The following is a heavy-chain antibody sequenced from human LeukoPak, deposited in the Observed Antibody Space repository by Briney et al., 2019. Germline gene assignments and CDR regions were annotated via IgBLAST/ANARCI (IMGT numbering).Heavy chain of an antibody. CDR1: GFTFDDYA. D-gene: IGHD3-22*01. CDR2: ISGDGGST. CDR3: AKDNYYDSSGYSATFDY. V-gene: IGHV3-43*02. Sequence: PGGSLRLSCAASGFTFDDYAMHWVRQAPGKGLEWVSLISGDGGSTYYADSVKGRFTISRDNSKNSLYLQMNSLRTEDTALYYCAKDNYYDSSGYSATFDYWGQGTLVTVSS. J-gene: IGHJ4*02.